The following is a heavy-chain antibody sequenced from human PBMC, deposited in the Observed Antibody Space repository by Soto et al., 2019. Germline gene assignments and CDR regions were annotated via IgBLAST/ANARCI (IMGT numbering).Heavy chain of an antibody. CDR2: ISSTGRYI. CDR3: ARDTSDLWEPDQYVQH. D-gene: IGHD1-26*01. J-gene: IGHJ1*01. Sequence: PGGSLRLSCAASGFIFTDYSVNWVRQAPGKGLEWVSSISSTGRYINYADSVKGRFTISRDNAKNSLYLQMDSLRAEDTAVYYCARDTSDLWEPDQYVQHCAQGILVTVS. CDR1: GFIFTDYS. V-gene: IGHV3-21*01.